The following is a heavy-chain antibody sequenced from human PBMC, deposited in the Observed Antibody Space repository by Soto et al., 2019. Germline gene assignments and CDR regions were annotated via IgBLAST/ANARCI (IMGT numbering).Heavy chain of an antibody. Sequence: QVLLVQSGAEVKKPGSSVKVSCKASGGTFSSYAISWVRQAPGQGLEWMGGIIPIFGTANYAQKFQGRVTITADESTSTAYMELSSLRSEDTAVYYCAGGQALSTRGPYNWFDPWGQGTLVTVSS. CDR2: IIPIFGTA. CDR1: GGTFSSYA. J-gene: IGHJ5*02. D-gene: IGHD3-16*02. V-gene: IGHV1-69*01. CDR3: AGGQALSTRGPYNWFDP.